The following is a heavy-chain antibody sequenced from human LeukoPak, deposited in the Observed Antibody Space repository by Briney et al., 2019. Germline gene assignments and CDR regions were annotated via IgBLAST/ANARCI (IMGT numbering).Heavy chain of an antibody. J-gene: IGHJ3*02. CDR3: ASQSIVLMVYAISNAFDI. V-gene: IGHV1-2*06. D-gene: IGHD2-8*01. CDR1: GYTFTGYY. Sequence: GASVKVSCKASGYTFTGYYMHWVRQAPGQGLEWMGRINPNSGGTNYAQKFHGRVTMTRDTSISTAYMELSRLRSDDTAVYYCASQSIVLMVYAISNAFDIWGQGTMVTVSS. CDR2: INPNSGGT.